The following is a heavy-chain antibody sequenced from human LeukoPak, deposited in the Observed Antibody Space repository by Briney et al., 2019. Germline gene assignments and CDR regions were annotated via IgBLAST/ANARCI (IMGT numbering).Heavy chain of an antibody. J-gene: IGHJ5*02. CDR1: GFTFRSYS. V-gene: IGHV3-21*01. CDR2: ITTSGTFM. Sequence: PGGSLRVSCAASGFTFRSYSMSWVRQAPGKGLEWVSSITTSGTFMNYADSVKGRFTISRDNSKNSLYLQMNSLTVEDTAVYYCARIPTLMARDPPFGQGTLVTVAS. D-gene: IGHD3-10*01. CDR3: ARIPTLMARDPP.